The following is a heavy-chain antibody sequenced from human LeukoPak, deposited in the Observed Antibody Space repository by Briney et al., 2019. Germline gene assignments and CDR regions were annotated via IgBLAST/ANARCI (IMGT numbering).Heavy chain of an antibody. Sequence: GRSLRLSCAASAFTFSNYFMHWVRQAPGKGLEWVAVIASDGSHTFYVEPVKGRFTISRDNSKKTLYLQMNSLRAEDTAVYFCARERQDTIVHSGAFDIWGQGTMVTVSS. CDR3: ARERQDTIVHSGAFDI. J-gene: IGHJ3*02. CDR1: AFTFSNYF. D-gene: IGHD3-10*01. CDR2: IASDGSHT. V-gene: IGHV3-30-3*01.